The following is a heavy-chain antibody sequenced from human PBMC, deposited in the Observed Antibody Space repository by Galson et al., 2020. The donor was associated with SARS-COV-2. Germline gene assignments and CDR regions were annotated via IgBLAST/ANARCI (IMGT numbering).Heavy chain of an antibody. Sequence: TGGSLRLSCAASGFTFNNYGIHWVRQAPGKGLECVAVISYDGSHKFYGDSVKGRFTISRDNTKNTLYLQMNSLRVEDTAVYYCAKDLGVVALTAELVYWGQGTLVTVSS. D-gene: IGHD2-15*01. J-gene: IGHJ4*02. V-gene: IGHV3-30*18. CDR1: GFTFNNYG. CDR3: AKDLGVVALTAELVY. CDR2: ISYDGSHK.